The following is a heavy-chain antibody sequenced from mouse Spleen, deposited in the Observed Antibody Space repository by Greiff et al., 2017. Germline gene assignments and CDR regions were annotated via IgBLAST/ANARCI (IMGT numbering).Heavy chain of an antibody. Sequence: EVMLVESGGGLVKPGGSLKLSCAASGFTFSDYGMHWVRQAPEKGLEWVAYISSGSSTIYYADTVKGRFTISRDNAKNTLFLQMTSLRSEDTAMYYCARRDGGGWFAYWGQGTLVTVSA. V-gene: IGHV5-17*01. CDR2: ISSGSSTI. D-gene: IGHD1-1*02. J-gene: IGHJ3*01. CDR3: ARRDGGGWFAY. CDR1: GFTFSDYG.